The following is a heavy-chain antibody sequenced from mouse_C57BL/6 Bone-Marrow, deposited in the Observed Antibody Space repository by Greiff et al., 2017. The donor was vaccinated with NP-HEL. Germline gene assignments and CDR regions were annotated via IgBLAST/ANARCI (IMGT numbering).Heavy chain of an antibody. D-gene: IGHD1-1*01. CDR2: ISDGGSYT. CDR3: ARLLLLYFDY. Sequence: EVQGVGSGGGLVKPGGSLKLSCAASGFTFSSYAMSWVRQTPEKRLEWVATISDGGSYTYYPDNVKGRFTISRDNAKNNLYLQMSHLKSEDTAMYYCARLLLLYFDYWGQGTTLTVSS. CDR1: GFTFSSYA. V-gene: IGHV5-4*01. J-gene: IGHJ2*01.